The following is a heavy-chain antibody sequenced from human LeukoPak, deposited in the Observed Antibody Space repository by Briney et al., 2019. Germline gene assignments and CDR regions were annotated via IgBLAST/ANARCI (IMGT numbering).Heavy chain of an antibody. Sequence: SETLSLTCTVSGGSVTSTGYYWSWIRQPPGKGLEWIGYLSYSGSTNYNPSLKSRVTISVDTPKNQFSLRLTSVTAADTAVCYCARGYGMDVWGQGTTVTVSS. CDR3: ARGYGMDV. J-gene: IGHJ6*02. CDR2: LSYSGST. CDR1: GGSVTSTGYY. V-gene: IGHV4-61*08.